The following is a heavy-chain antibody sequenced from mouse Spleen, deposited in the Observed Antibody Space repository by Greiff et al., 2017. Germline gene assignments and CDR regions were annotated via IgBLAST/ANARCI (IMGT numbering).Heavy chain of an antibody. CDR2: IDPETGGT. J-gene: IGHJ2*01. D-gene: IGHD1-1*01. Sequence: QVQLKQSGAELVRPGASVTLSCKASGYTFTDYEMHWVKQTPVHGLEWIGAIDPETGGTAYNQKFKGKAILTADKSSSTAYMELRSLTSEDSAVYYCTRMDYYGSSYVDYWGQGTTLTVSS. CDR1: GYTFTDYE. CDR3: TRMDYYGSSYVDY. V-gene: IGHV1-15*01.